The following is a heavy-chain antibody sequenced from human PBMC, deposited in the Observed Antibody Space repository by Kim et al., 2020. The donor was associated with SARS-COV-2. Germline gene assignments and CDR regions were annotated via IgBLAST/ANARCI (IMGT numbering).Heavy chain of an antibody. CDR1: GGSISNSDTY. J-gene: IGHJ4*01. CDR2: IYHSGIT. D-gene: IGHD3-10*01. Sequence: SETLSLTCTVSGGSISNSDTYWAWVRQPPGMGLVWIATIYHSGITYYSPSLKSRATISADTSTNQFSLRLTFVTAADTAFYYCARLGGARAARDFDHWS. CDR3: ARLGGARAARDFDH. V-gene: IGHV4-39*01.